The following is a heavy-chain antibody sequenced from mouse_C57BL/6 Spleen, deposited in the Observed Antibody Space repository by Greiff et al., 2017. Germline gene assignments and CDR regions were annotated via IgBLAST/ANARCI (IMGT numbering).Heavy chain of an antibody. V-gene: IGHV1-15*01. J-gene: IGHJ3*01. CDR1: GYTFTDYE. CDR3: TRRGDFAY. Sequence: QVQLQQSGAELVRPGASVTLSCKASGYTFTDYEMHWVKQTPVHGLEWIGAIDPETGGTAYNQKFKGKAILTADKYSSTAYMELRSLTSEDSAVYYCTRRGDFAYWGQRTLVAVSA. CDR2: IDPETGGT.